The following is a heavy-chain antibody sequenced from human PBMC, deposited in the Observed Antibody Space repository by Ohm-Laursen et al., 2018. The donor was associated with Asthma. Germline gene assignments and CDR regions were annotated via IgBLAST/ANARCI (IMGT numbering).Heavy chain of an antibody. Sequence: SLRLSCAASGFTFSSYAMHWVRQAPGKGLEWVAVGGSYYDGGLKYYADSVNGRFTVSRDDSKNTLYLQMNSLRPDDTAVYYCARDVMEWYLPAFDFWGQGTLVSVSS. CDR3: ARDVMEWYLPAFDF. V-gene: IGHV3-30-3*01. D-gene: IGHD3-3*01. CDR2: GGSYYDGGLK. CDR1: GFTFSSYA. J-gene: IGHJ4*02.